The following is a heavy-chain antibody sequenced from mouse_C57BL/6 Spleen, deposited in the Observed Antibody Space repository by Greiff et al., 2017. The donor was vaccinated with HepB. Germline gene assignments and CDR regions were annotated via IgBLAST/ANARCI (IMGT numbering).Heavy chain of an antibody. CDR1: GYAFSDYW. Sequence: QVQLQQSGAELVKPGASVKISCKASGYAFSDYWMNWVKQRPGKGLEWIGQIYPGDGSTNFNGKFKGKATMTADKSSSTAYIQLSSLTSEDSAVYFSARGTSFAYWGQGTLVTVSA. CDR3: ARGTSFAY. V-gene: IGHV1-80*01. D-gene: IGHD3-3*01. CDR2: IYPGDGST. J-gene: IGHJ3*01.